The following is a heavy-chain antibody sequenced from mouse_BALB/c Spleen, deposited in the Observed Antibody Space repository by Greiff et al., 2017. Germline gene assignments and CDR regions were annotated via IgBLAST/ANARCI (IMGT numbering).Heavy chain of an antibody. J-gene: IGHJ3*01. D-gene: IGHD2-1*01. V-gene: IGHV1S29*02. CDR1: GYTFTDYN. CDR2: IYPYNGGT. CDR3: ARGGYGNYAWFAY. Sequence: VQLQQSGPELVKPGASVKISCKASGYTFTDYNMHWVKQSHGKSLEWIGYIYPYNGGTGYNQKFKSKATLTVDNSSSTAYMELRSLTSEDSAVYYCARGGYGNYAWFAYWGQGTLVTVSA.